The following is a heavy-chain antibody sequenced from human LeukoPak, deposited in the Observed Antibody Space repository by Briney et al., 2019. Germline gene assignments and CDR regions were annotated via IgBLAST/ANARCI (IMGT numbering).Heavy chain of an antibody. CDR3: AKSGGDPTENYYLDA. D-gene: IGHD3-16*01. J-gene: IGHJ6*03. V-gene: IGHV3-23*01. CDR1: GFTFRSYA. CDR2: ISNVGTI. Sequence: PGGSLRLSCAASGFTFRSYAMTWVRQAPAKGREWVSEISNVGTINYADSVQGRFTMSRDNSKNTLYLQMNSLRTEDTAVYYCAKSGGDPTENYYLDAWGKGTTVTVSS.